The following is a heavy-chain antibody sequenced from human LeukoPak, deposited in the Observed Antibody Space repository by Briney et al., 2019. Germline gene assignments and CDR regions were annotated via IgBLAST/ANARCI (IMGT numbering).Heavy chain of an antibody. CDR2: IIPIFGIA. D-gene: IGHD6-19*01. J-gene: IGHJ4*02. CDR1: GGTFSSYA. CDR3: ARAEGSIAVAGTLDY. Sequence: SVKASCKASGGTFSSYAISWVRQAPGQGLEWMGRIIPIFGIANYAQKFQGRVTITADKSTSTAYMELSSLRSEDTAVYYCARAEGSIAVAGTLDYWGQGTLVTVSS. V-gene: IGHV1-69*04.